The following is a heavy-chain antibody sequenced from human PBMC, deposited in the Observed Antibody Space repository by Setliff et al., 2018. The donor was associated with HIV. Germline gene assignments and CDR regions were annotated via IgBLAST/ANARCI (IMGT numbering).Heavy chain of an antibody. Sequence: GESLKISCAASGFTFSSYWMSWVRQAPGKGLEWVANIKQDGSEKYYVDSVKGRFTISRDNAKNSLYLQMNSLRAEDTAVYYCARRGRGIAFDIWGQGTMVTVSS. CDR3: ARRGRGIAFDI. V-gene: IGHV3-7*01. CDR2: IKQDGSEK. J-gene: IGHJ3*02. CDR1: GFTFSSYW. D-gene: IGHD3-16*01.